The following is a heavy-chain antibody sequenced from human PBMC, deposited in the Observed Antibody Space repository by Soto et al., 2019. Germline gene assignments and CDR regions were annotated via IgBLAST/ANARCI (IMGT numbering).Heavy chain of an antibody. V-gene: IGHV3-48*01. J-gene: IGHJ4*02. D-gene: IGHD2-21*01. Sequence: GGSLRLSCAASGLTFSSYSMNWVRQAPGKGLEWVSFVVGSVTYYADSVKGRFTISRDNAKNSLFLQMNSLRVEDTAVYYCVRDHLWALDHWGQGALVTVSS. CDR1: GLTFSSYS. CDR2: VVGSVT. CDR3: VRDHLWALDH.